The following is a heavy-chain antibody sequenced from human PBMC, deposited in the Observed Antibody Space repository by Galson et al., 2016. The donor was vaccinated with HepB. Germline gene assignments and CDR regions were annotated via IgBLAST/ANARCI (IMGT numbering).Heavy chain of an antibody. CDR1: GYSFNTYW. CDR2: INPGNSNT. V-gene: IGHV5-51*01. CDR3: ARHIGPPKDTSYQWFAL. Sequence: QSGAEVKEPGESLKISCKGSGYSFNTYWIGWVRQMPGKGLELMGIINPGNSNTRYGPSFQGQVTISTDKSISTVYLQWSRLKASDSAMYYCARHIGPPKDTSYQWFALWGQGTLVTVSS. D-gene: IGHD2-2*01. J-gene: IGHJ5*02.